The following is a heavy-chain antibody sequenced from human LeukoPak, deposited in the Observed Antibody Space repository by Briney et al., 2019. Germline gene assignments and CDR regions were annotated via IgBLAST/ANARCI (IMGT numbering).Heavy chain of an antibody. J-gene: IGHJ5*02. CDR1: GGTFSSYA. CDR2: IIPIFGTA. CDR3: ARDQIPGTRRKIDP. D-gene: IGHD1-7*01. Sequence: SVKVSCKASGGTFSSYAISWVRQAPGQGLEWMGGIIPIFGTANYAQKFQGRVTVTADESTSTAYMELSSLRSEDTAVYYCARDQIPGTRRKIDPWGQGTLVTVSS. V-gene: IGHV1-69*13.